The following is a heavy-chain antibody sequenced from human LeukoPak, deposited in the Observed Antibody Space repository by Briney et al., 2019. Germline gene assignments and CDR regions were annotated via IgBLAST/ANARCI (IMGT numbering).Heavy chain of an antibody. Sequence: PGGSLSLLCGASILTLSRHAVRWARQAPGKGLEWVSSVTGSGGSTYYADSVKGRFTISRDNSKNTLYLQMNRLRDQHTAVYHCAKYARAVPGAITYWGEGTLVTVSS. CDR3: AKYARAVPGAITY. D-gene: IGHD2-2*01. CDR1: ILTLSRHA. J-gene: IGHJ4*02. CDR2: VTGSGGST. V-gene: IGHV3-23*01.